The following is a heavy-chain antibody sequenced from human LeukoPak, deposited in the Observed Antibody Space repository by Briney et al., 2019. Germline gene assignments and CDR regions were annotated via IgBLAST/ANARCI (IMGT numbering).Heavy chain of an antibody. CDR3: ARASQLRFLEWLFDY. CDR2: INPNSGGT. D-gene: IGHD3-3*01. J-gene: IGHJ4*02. V-gene: IGHV1-2*02. CDR1: GYTFTGYY. Sequence: GASVKVSCKASGYTFTGYYMHWVRQAPGEGLEWMGWINPNSGGTNDAQKFQGRVTMTRDTSISTAYMELSRLRSDDTAVYYCARASQLRFLEWLFDYWGQGTLVTVSS.